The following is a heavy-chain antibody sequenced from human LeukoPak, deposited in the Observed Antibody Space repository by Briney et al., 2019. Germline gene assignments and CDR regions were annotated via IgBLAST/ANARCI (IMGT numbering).Heavy chain of an antibody. Sequence: PSETLSLTCTVSGGSISSGDYYWSWIRQPPGKGLEWIGYIYYSGSTYYNPSLKSRVTISVDTSKNQFSLKLSSVTAADTAVYYCASSFDYGDLSGTIDYWGQGTLVTVSS. D-gene: IGHD4-17*01. CDR2: IYYSGST. CDR1: GGSISSGDYY. J-gene: IGHJ4*02. V-gene: IGHV4-30-4*01. CDR3: ASSFDYGDLSGTIDY.